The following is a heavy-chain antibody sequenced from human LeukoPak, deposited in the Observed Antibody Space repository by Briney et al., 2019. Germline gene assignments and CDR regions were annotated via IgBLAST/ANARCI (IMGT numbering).Heavy chain of an antibody. CDR3: ARARAAAGIDFDY. CDR2: MNPNSGNT. CDR1: GYTFTSYD. J-gene: IGHJ4*02. Sequence: ASVKASCKASGYTFTSYDINWVRQATGQGLEWMGWMNPNSGNTGYAQKFQGRVTMTRNTSISTAYMELSSLRSEDKAVYYCARARAAAGIDFDYWGQGTLVTVSS. D-gene: IGHD6-13*01. V-gene: IGHV1-8*01.